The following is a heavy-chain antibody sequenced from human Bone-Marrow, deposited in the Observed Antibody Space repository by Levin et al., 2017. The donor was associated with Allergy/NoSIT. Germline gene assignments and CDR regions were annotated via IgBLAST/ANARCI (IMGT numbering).Heavy chain of an antibody. V-gene: IGHV4-59*01. D-gene: IGHD2/OR15-2a*01. CDR3: ARVANIGYYFFDY. J-gene: IGHJ4*02. Sequence: SETLSLTCTVSGGSISSYSWTWIRQTPGKALEWIGYIHYSGSTTYSPSLKSRVTISVDTSKNQFSLKLSSVTAADTAVYYCARVANIGYYFFDYWGQGTLVTVSS. CDR2: IHYSGST. CDR1: GGSISSYS.